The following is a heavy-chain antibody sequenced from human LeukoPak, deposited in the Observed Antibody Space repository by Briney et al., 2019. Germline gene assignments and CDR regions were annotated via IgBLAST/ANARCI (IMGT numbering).Heavy chain of an antibody. CDR2: IYSNGST. CDR3: ARRGDV. J-gene: IGHJ6*02. CDR1: GGSISSGSYY. Sequence: PSQTLSLTCTVSGGSISSGSYYWNWIRQPAGKGLELIGRIYSNGSTNYNPSLKSRVTISADTSKNQFSLRLRFVTAADTAVYYCARRGDVWGQGTTVTVSS. V-gene: IGHV4-61*02.